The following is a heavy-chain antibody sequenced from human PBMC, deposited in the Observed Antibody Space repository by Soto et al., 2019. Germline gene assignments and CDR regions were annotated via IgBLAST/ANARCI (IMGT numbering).Heavy chain of an antibody. J-gene: IGHJ6*02. Sequence: PGGSLRLSCAASGFTFSSYAMHWVRQAPGKGLEWVAVISYDGSNKYYADSVKGRFTISRDNSKNTLYLQMNSLRAEDTAVYYCARTNDIAADDGMDVWGQGTTVTVSS. D-gene: IGHD6-13*01. CDR2: ISYDGSNK. V-gene: IGHV3-30-3*01. CDR3: ARTNDIAADDGMDV. CDR1: GFTFSSYA.